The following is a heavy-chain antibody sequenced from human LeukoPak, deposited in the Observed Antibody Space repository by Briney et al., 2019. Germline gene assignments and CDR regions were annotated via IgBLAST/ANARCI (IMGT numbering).Heavy chain of an antibody. Sequence: GASVKVSCKASGYTFTGYYMHWVRQAPGQGLEWMGRINPNSGGTNYAQKFQGRVTMTRDTSISTAYMELSRLRSDDTAVYYCASIGYSYGTHQFDYWGQGTLVTVSS. V-gene: IGHV1-2*06. CDR1: GYTFTGYY. D-gene: IGHD5-18*01. J-gene: IGHJ4*02. CDR3: ASIGYSYGTHQFDY. CDR2: INPNSGGT.